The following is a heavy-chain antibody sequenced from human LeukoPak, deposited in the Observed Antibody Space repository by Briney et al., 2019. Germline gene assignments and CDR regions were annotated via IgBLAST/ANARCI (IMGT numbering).Heavy chain of an antibody. CDR2: ISSDSRTI. V-gene: IGHV3-48*02. D-gene: IGHD3-22*01. J-gene: IGHJ3*02. Sequence: GGSLRLSCAASGFTFSSYSMNWVRQAPGKGLEWVSYISSDSRTIYYADSVKGRFTISSDNAKNSLYLQMKSLRDEDTAVYYCATSYYYDSSGYYYGRHAFDIWGQGTMVTVSS. CDR3: ATSYYYDSSGYYYGRHAFDI. CDR1: GFTFSSYS.